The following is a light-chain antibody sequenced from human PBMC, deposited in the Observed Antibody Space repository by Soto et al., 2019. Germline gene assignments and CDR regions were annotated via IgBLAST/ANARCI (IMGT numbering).Light chain of an antibody. CDR1: SSDVGGSNF. CDR3: QVWDTVTDHWV. J-gene: IGLJ3*02. Sequence: QSALTQPASVSDSPGQSITISCTGTSSDVGGSNFVSWYQQHPGKPPKLIIYDVANRPSGVSNRFSGSKSGSTASLIISRVEAGDEADYYCQVWDTVTDHWVFGGGTKLTVL. CDR2: DVA. V-gene: IGLV2-14*03.